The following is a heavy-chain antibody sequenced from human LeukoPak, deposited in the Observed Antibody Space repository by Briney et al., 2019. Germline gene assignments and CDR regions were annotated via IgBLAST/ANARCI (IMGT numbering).Heavy chain of an antibody. CDR2: IIPILGIA. CDR3: ARDEAARPFDY. V-gene: IGHV1-69*04. D-gene: IGHD6-6*01. J-gene: IGHJ4*02. CDR1: GGTFSSYA. Sequence: ASVKVSCKASGGTFSSYAISWVRQAPGQGLEWMGRIIPILGIANYAQKFLGRVTITADKSTSTAYMELSSLRSEDTAVYYCARDEAARPFDYWGQGTLVTVSS.